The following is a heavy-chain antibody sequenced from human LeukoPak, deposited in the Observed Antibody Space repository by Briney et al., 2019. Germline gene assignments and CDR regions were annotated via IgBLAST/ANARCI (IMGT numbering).Heavy chain of an antibody. D-gene: IGHD3-10*01. CDR3: AKGPKNYGSGSYGPGDY. Sequence: GRSLRLSCAASGFTFSSYGMHWVRQAPGKGLEWVAVISYDGSNKYYADSVKGRFTISRDNSKNTLYLQMNSLRAEDTAVYYCAKGPKNYGSGSYGPGDYWGQGTLVTVSS. CDR2: ISYDGSNK. J-gene: IGHJ4*02. V-gene: IGHV3-30*18. CDR1: GFTFSSYG.